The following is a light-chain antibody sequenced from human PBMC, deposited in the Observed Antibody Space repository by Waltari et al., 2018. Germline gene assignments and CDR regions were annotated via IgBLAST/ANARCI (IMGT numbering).Light chain of an antibody. CDR2: DAS. CDR1: QGISNY. CDR3: LQYNSAPFT. V-gene: IGKV1-17*01. J-gene: IGKJ3*01. Sequence: DIQMTQSPSSLSASVGDRVNIACRASQGISNYLNWYQQKPGKAPKRLIYDASSLQSGVPSRFSGSGSGTVFTLTISSLQPEDFATYYCLQYNSAPFTFGPGTKLDIK.